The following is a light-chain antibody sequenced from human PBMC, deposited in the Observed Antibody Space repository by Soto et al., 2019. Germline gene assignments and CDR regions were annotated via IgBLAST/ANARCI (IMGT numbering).Light chain of an antibody. Sequence: DIQMTQSPSTLSASVGDRVTITCRASQSISTYLNWYQQKLGRAPTLLIYAASSLQSGVPSRFCGGGSGTDFTLTTSSLQPEDFAMYFCQQCYSSPRTFGQGTKVEIK. V-gene: IGKV1-39*01. CDR3: QQCYSSPRT. CDR1: QSISTY. CDR2: AAS. J-gene: IGKJ1*01.